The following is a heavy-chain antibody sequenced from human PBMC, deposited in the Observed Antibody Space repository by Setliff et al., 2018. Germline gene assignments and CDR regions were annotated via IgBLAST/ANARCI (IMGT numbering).Heavy chain of an antibody. J-gene: IGHJ4*02. CDR1: GGTFSSYA. D-gene: IGHD1-26*01. Sequence: ASVKVSCKASGGTFSSYAISWVRQAPGQGLEWMGWISGHNGDTKLAQNFQGRVTVATDTFTNTGYMELSSLRSEDTAVYYCARGDSGSPPDYWGQGTLVTVSS. V-gene: IGHV1-18*01. CDR2: ISGHNGDT. CDR3: ARGDSGSPPDY.